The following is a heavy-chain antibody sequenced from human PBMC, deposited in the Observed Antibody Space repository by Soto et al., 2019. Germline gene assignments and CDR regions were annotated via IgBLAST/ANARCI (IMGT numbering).Heavy chain of an antibody. CDR2: IYSGGST. V-gene: IGHV3-53*01. J-gene: IGHJ6*02. CDR3: ARDTPFSSYDLGV. D-gene: IGHD5-12*01. CDR1: WVTVISNY. Sequence: GGSLRLSCASSWVTVISNYMSWVRQDPGKGLEWVSVIYSGGSTYYADSVKGRFTISRDNSKNTLYLQMNSLRAEDTAVYYCARDTPFSSYDLGVWGQGTMVTVSS.